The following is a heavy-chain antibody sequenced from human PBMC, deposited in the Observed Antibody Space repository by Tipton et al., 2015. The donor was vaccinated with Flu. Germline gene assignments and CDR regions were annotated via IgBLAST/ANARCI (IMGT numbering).Heavy chain of an antibody. CDR2: ISTYNGNT. CDR1: GYPFSTYG. Sequence: QLVQSGAEVKKPGASVKVPCRTSGYPFSTYGIFWVRQAPGQGLEWVGWISTYNGNTNHAQNLEGRVTMTTDTSTSTAYMELRSLRPHDTAVYYCARGGYTYGFDYWGQGTLLTVSS. J-gene: IGHJ4*02. CDR3: ARGGYTYGFDY. V-gene: IGHV1-18*04. D-gene: IGHD5-18*01.